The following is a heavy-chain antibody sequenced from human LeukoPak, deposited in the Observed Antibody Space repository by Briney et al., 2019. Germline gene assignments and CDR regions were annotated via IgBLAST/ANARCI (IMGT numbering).Heavy chain of an antibody. CDR2: IYTSGST. CDR1: GGSISSYS. Sequence: PSETLSLTCTVSGGSISSYSRSWVRQPAGKGLEWVGRIYTSGSTKYNAALTRGVNISVEKSKNQISLKQRYVPAADTAVYYCARAVHCSGGSCYFDYWGQGTLVTVSS. V-gene: IGHV4-4*07. D-gene: IGHD2-15*01. CDR3: ARAVHCSGGSCYFDY. J-gene: IGHJ4*02.